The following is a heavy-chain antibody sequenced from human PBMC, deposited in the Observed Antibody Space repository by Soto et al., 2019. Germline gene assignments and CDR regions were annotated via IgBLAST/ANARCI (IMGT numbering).Heavy chain of an antibody. V-gene: IGHV4-30-4*01. J-gene: IGHJ5*01. CDR3: ARGRYCLTGRCFPNWFDS. CDR2: IYKSATT. CDR1: GDSISNLDYF. D-gene: IGHD7-27*01. Sequence: SETLSLTCSVSGDSISNLDYFCAWIRQPPGQALEYIGYIYKSATTYYNPSFESRVAISVDTSKSQFSLNLTSVTAADTAVYFCARGRYCLTGRCFPNWFDSWGQGALVTV.